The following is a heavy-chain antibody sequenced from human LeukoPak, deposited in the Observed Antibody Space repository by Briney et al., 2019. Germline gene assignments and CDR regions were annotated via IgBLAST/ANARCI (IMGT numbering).Heavy chain of an antibody. V-gene: IGHV3-30-3*01. CDR3: AKEGIAAPAPVYYFDY. Sequence: GGSLRLSCAASGFTFSSYAMHWGRQAPGKGLGWVAVISYDGSNKYYADSVKGRFTISRDNSKNTLYLQMNSLRAEDTAVYYCAKEGIAAPAPVYYFDYWGQGTLVTVSS. J-gene: IGHJ4*02. CDR1: GFTFSSYA. CDR2: ISYDGSNK. D-gene: IGHD6-13*01.